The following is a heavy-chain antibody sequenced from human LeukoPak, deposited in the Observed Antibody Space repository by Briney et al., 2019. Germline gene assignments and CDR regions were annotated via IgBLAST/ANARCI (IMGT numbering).Heavy chain of an antibody. CDR1: GGSISISSDY. J-gene: IGHJ4*02. CDR2: IYYSGTT. D-gene: IGHD2/OR15-2a*01. CDR3: ARRLSTRSYYLDD. Sequence: NPSETLSLTCTVSGGSISISSDYWGWIRQPPGKGLEWIGDIYYSGTTNYNPSLKSRVTMSVDTSKNQFSLKLNSATAADTAVYYCARRLSTRSYYLDDWGQGTLVTVSS. V-gene: IGHV4-39*01.